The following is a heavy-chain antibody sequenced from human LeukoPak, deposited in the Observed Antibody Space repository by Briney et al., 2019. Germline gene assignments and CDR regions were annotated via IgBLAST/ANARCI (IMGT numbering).Heavy chain of an antibody. CDR2: IYTSGST. CDR3: ARHGEPYYYVYNWFDP. D-gene: IGHD3-10*02. Sequence: SETLSLTCTVSGGSISSYYWSWVRPPPGKGLEWIGYIYTSGSTNYNPSLKSRVTISVDTSKNQFSLKLSSVTAADTAVYYCARHGEPYYYVYNWFDPWGQGTLVTVSS. J-gene: IGHJ5*02. CDR1: GGSISSYY. V-gene: IGHV4-4*09.